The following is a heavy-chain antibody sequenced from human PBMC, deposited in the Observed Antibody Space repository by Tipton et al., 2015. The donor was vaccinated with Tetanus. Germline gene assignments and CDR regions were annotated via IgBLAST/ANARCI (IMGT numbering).Heavy chain of an antibody. Sequence: PGKGLEWMGVIYPGDSHVQFSPSFQGRVTFSVDKSINTAYLQWNSLRASDTAMYFCAKGDSFHIRGQGTMVIVSS. CDR2: IYPGDSHV. CDR3: AKGDSFHI. V-gene: IGHV5-51*01. D-gene: IGHD2-21*01. J-gene: IGHJ3*02.